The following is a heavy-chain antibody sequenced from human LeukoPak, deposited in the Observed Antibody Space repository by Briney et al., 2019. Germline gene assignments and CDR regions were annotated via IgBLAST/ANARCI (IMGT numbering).Heavy chain of an antibody. D-gene: IGHD3-22*01. CDR3: ARVYSSGSYMGFDY. CDR2: VYTSGST. Sequence: KSSETLSLTCTVSGGSFSSGGYYWTWIRQPAGKGLEWIGHVYTSGSTNYNPSLKSRVTISLGTSKNQFSLKLNSVTAADTAVYYCARVYSSGSYMGFDYWGQGTLLTVSS. V-gene: IGHV4-61*09. CDR1: GGSFSSGGYY. J-gene: IGHJ4*02.